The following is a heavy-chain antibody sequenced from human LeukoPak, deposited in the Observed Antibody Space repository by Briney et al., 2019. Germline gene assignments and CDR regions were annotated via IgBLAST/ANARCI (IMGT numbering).Heavy chain of an antibody. Sequence: GGSLRLSCAASGFTLSSYSMNWVRQAPGKGLEWVSYISSSSKTIYYADSVKGRFTISRDNAKNSLYLQMNSLRAEDTAVYYCARVFGTRTIDYWGQGTLVTVSS. J-gene: IGHJ4*02. CDR2: ISSSSKTI. V-gene: IGHV3-48*04. CDR1: GFTLSSYS. D-gene: IGHD2-2*01. CDR3: ARVFGTRTIDY.